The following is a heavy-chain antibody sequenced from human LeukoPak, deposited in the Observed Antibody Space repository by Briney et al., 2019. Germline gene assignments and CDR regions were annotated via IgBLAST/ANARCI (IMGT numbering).Heavy chain of an antibody. D-gene: IGHD6-19*01. Sequence: GSLRLSCAASGFTFSSYAMHWVRQAPGKGLEWVAVISYDGSNKYYADSVKGRFTISRDNSKNTLYMQMNSLRAEDTAVYYCARDLVYSSGWYYPDYCGQGTLVTVSS. CDR2: ISYDGSNK. CDR1: GFTFSSYA. V-gene: IGHV3-30-3*01. CDR3: ARDLVYSSGWYYPDY. J-gene: IGHJ4*02.